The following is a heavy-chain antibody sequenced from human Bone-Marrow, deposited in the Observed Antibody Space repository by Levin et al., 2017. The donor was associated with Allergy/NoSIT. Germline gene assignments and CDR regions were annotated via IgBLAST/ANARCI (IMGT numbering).Heavy chain of an antibody. J-gene: IGHJ4*02. CDR3: AGRSSTSGSYFGDLDF. D-gene: IGHD1-26*01. Sequence: GESLKISCAASGFTFSNNAMHWVRQTPGKGLEWVALIWYDGSNPYYADSVKGRFTISRDNSQNTLYLQMNSLRAEDTAVYFCAGRSSTSGSYFGDLDFWGQGTLVSVSS. CDR2: IWYDGSNP. CDR1: GFTFSNNA. V-gene: IGHV3-33*01.